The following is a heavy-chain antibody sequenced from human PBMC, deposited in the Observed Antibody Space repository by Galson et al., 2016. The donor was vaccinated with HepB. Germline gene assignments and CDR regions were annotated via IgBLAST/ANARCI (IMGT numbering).Heavy chain of an antibody. Sequence: SETLSLTCTVSGGSISGHYWSWIRQPPGKGLEWIGFISLRGSGSTSYNPSLKSRVTISGDTSKNQISLRLRPVIAADTAVYYRASHDYWNDNHDSFDIWGQGTRVTVSS. CDR3: ASHDYWNDNHDSFDI. CDR2: ISLRGSGST. CDR1: GGSISGHY. D-gene: IGHD3/OR15-3a*01. J-gene: IGHJ3*02. V-gene: IGHV4-59*11.